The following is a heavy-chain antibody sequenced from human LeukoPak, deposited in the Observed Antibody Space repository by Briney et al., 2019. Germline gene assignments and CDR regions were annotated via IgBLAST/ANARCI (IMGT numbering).Heavy chain of an antibody. J-gene: IGHJ4*02. Sequence: GGSLRLSCAASGFTFSNYGMNWVRQAPGKGLEWVSVISGNSDTTYYADSVKGRFTISRDNSKNTLYLQMNSLRVEDTAVYYCAKEGIKESPREFDYWGQGSLVTVSS. CDR2: ISGNSDTT. D-gene: IGHD1-26*01. CDR3: AKEGIKESPREFDY. CDR1: GFTFSNYG. V-gene: IGHV3-23*01.